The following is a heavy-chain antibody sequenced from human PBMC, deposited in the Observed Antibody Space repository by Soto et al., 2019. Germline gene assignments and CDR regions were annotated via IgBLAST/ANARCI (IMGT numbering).Heavy chain of an antibody. J-gene: IGHJ5*02. V-gene: IGHV4-39*01. CDR1: GGSISSSSYY. D-gene: IGHD6-19*01. Sequence: SETLSLTCTVSGGSISSSSYYWGWIRQPPGKGLEWIGSIYYSGSTYYNPSLKSRVTISVDTSKNQFPLKLSSVTAADTAVYYCARHVPPSLLRIAVDNWFDPWGQGTLVTVS. CDR3: ARHVPPSLLRIAVDNWFDP. CDR2: IYYSGST.